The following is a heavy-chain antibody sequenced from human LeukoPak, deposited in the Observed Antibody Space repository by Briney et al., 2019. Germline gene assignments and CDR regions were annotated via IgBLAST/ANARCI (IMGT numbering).Heavy chain of an antibody. J-gene: IGHJ4*02. CDR3: ASSGITGTIFDY. CDR2: TNPSGGST. Sequence: WASVKVSCKASGYTFTSYYMHWVRQAPGQGLEWMGITNPSGGSTSYAQKFQGRVTMTRDTSTSTVYMELSSLRSEDTAVYYCASSGITGTIFDYWGQGTLVTVSS. V-gene: IGHV1-46*01. D-gene: IGHD1-20*01. CDR1: GYTFTSYY.